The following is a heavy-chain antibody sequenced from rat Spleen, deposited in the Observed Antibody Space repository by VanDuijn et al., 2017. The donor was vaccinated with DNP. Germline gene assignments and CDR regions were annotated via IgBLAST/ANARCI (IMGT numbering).Heavy chain of an antibody. J-gene: IGHJ2*01. CDR2: INAGGDGT. CDR1: GFTFSSVP. CDR3: ARPDH. Sequence: EVQLVESGGGLVQPGRSMRLSCAVSGFTFSSVPMAWVRQAPTRGLEWVATINAGGDGTYYRDSVKGRFTMSRDNGKSILYLQMDSLRSDDTATYYCARPDHWGQGVMVTVSS. V-gene: IGHV5-46*01.